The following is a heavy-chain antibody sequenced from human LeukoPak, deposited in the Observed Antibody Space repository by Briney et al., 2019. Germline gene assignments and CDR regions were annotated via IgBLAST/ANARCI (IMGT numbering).Heavy chain of an antibody. J-gene: IGHJ4*02. CDR2: ISSSSYI. CDR3: ARDSGGSYYFDY. D-gene: IGHD1-26*01. CDR1: GFTFNTYS. Sequence: GGSLRLSCAASGFTFNTYSMNWVRQAPGKGLEWVSSISSSSYIYYADSVKGRFTISRDNAKNTLYLQMNSLRAEDTAVYYCARDSGGSYYFDYWGQGTLVTVSS. V-gene: IGHV3-21*01.